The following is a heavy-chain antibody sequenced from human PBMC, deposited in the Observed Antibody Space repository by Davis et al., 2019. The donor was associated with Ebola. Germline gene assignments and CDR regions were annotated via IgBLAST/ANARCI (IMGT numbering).Heavy chain of an antibody. D-gene: IGHD3-16*01. J-gene: IGHJ4*02. Sequence: GESLKISCAASGFTSGRYAMSCVRQAPGKGLEWVAAITDTGGRTHYADSVKGRLTISRDNPNNMLYLQMNSLRAEGTAVYYCAKDPPGYGLWYFDYWGQGTLVTVSS. CDR3: AKDPPGYGLWYFDY. V-gene: IGHV3-23*01. CDR2: ITDTGGRT. CDR1: GFTSGRYA.